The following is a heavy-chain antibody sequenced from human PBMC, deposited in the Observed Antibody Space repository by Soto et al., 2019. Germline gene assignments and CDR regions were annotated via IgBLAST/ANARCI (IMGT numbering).Heavy chain of an antibody. CDR3: PRPSGLLGQYSALVDY. Sequence: GASVKVSCKASGGTFSNSAIAWVRQAPGQGLEWLGMIIPIFTTTNYAQKFKDRLTISADGSTSTAYMELSGLKSEDTAVYFCPRPSGLLGQYSALVDYWG. V-gene: IGHV1-69*13. CDR1: GGTFSNSA. J-gene: IGHJ4*01. D-gene: IGHD6-6*01. CDR2: IIPIFTTT.